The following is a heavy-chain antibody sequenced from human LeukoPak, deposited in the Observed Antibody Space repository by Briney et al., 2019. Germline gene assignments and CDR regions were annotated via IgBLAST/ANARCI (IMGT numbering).Heavy chain of an antibody. CDR3: ARTAAGYYDFWSGYPGYNWFDP. CDR2: INPNSGGT. CDR1: GYTFTGYY. D-gene: IGHD3-3*01. V-gene: IGHV1-2*02. J-gene: IGHJ5*02. Sequence: ASVTVSFTASGYTFTGYYMHWVRQAPGQGLEWMGWINPNSGGTNYAQKFQGRVTMTRDTSISTAYMELSRLRSDDTAVYYCARTAAGYYDFWSGYPGYNWFDPWGQGTLVTVSS.